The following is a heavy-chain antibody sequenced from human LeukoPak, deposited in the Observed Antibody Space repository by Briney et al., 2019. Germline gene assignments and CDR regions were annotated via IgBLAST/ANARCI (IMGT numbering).Heavy chain of an antibody. D-gene: IGHD2-15*01. Sequence: ASVKVSCKASGYTFTGYYMHWVRQAPGQGLEWMGWINPNSGGTNYAQKFQGRVTMTRDTSISTAYMELSRLRSDGTAVYYCARGTQGYCSGGSCFEPSDYWGQGTLVTVSS. CDR1: GYTFTGYY. CDR3: ARGTQGYCSGGSCFEPSDY. CDR2: INPNSGGT. V-gene: IGHV1-2*02. J-gene: IGHJ4*02.